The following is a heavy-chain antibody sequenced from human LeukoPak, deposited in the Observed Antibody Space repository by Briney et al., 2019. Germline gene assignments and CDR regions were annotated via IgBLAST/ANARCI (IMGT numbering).Heavy chain of an antibody. J-gene: IGHJ4*02. CDR3: AKIDRQYCSRSSCYAFDY. V-gene: IGHV5-51*01. Sequence: GESLKISCECSGYSFSSYWIGWVRQMPGKGLEWMGIIYPGDSDARYSPSFQGQVTISADKSINTAYLQWSSLKASDTAMYYCAKIDRQYCSRSSCYAFDYWGQGTQVTVSS. D-gene: IGHD2-2*01. CDR2: IYPGDSDA. CDR1: GYSFSSYW.